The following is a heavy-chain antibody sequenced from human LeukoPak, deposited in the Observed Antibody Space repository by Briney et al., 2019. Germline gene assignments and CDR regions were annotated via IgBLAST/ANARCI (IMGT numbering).Heavy chain of an antibody. Sequence: SETLSLTCTVSGGSISSYYWSWIRQPPGKGLECIGYMYYTGSTNYNPSLKSRVTISVDTSKNQFSLKLSSVTAADTAVYYCARAHYYDSSGYYGNAFDIWGQGTMVTVSS. V-gene: IGHV4-59*01. J-gene: IGHJ3*02. CDR3: ARAHYYDSSGYYGNAFDI. CDR1: GGSISSYY. D-gene: IGHD3-22*01. CDR2: MYYTGST.